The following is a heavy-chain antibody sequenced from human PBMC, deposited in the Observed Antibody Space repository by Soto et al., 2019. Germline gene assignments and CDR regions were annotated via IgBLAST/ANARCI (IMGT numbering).Heavy chain of an antibody. D-gene: IGHD2-2*01. CDR2: VTGRARNT. CDR1: GFTFSNFA. CDR3: AKMTPYAGDYLYAFDV. J-gene: IGHJ3*01. Sequence: EINLLESGGGLQQPGGSLRLSCAASGFTFSNFAMGWVRQAPGKGPEWVSAVTGRARNTYYAAHGKGRFTVSRGKFKDTVDLQMNGLRAEATAVHYGAKMTPYAGDYLYAFDVRGQGTVVAV. V-gene: IGHV3-23*01.